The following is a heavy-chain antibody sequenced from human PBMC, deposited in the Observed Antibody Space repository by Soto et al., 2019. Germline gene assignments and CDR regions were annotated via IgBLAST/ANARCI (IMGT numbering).Heavy chain of an antibody. Sequence: SETLSLICAVYGGSFSGYYWSWIRQPPGKGLEWIGEINHSGSTNYNPSLKSRVTISVDTSKNQFSLKLSSVTAADTAVYYCARGRYSSSRDYWGQGTLVTVSS. V-gene: IGHV4-34*01. D-gene: IGHD6-6*01. CDR1: GGSFSGYY. CDR3: ARGRYSSSRDY. J-gene: IGHJ4*02. CDR2: INHSGST.